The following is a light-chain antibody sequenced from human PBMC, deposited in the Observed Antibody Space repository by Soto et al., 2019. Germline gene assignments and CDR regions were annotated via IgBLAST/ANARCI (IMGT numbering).Light chain of an antibody. CDR3: QQYGSSPLFT. CDR1: QSVSSSY. J-gene: IGKJ3*01. Sequence: EIVLTQSPGTLSLSPGERATLSCRASQSVSSSYLAWYQQKTGQAPRLLIYGASSRATGIPDRFSGSGSGTDFTLTISRLEPEDVAVYYCQQYGSSPLFTFGPGTKVDIK. CDR2: GAS. V-gene: IGKV3-20*01.